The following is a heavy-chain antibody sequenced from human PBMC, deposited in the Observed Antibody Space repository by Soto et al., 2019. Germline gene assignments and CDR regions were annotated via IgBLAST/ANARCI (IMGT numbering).Heavy chain of an antibody. CDR2: ISHDGSAT. D-gene: IGHD3-10*01. V-gene: IGHV3-74*01. Sequence: EVQLVESGGGLVQPGGSLRLSCAASGFTFSSYWMHWVRQAPGKGLVWVSRISHDGSATAYADSVKGRFTISRDNAKNTLYLQMNSVRVEDTAVYYCARDYYAHADYWGQGTLVTASS. J-gene: IGHJ4*02. CDR3: ARDYYAHADY. CDR1: GFTFSSYW.